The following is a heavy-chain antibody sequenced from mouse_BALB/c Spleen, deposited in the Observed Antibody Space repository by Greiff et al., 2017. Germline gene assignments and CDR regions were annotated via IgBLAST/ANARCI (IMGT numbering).Heavy chain of an antibody. J-gene: IGHJ1*01. CDR3: AKHEEITTATGYFDV. D-gene: IGHD1-2*01. V-gene: IGHV2-6-7*01. Sequence: VQVVESGPGLVAPSQSLSITCTVSGFSLTGYGVNWVRQPPGKGLEWLGMIWGDGSTDYNSALKSRLSISKDNSKSQVFLKMNSLQTDDTAMYYCAKHEEITTATGYFDVWGAGTTVTVSS. CDR2: IWGDGST. CDR1: GFSLTGYG.